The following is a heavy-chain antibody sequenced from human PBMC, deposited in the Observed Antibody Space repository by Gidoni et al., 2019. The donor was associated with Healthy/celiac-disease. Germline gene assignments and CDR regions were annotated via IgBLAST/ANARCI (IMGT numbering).Heavy chain of an antibody. CDR1: RGAFSGYY. V-gene: IGHV4-34*01. D-gene: IGHD5-18*01. CDR3: ARGPRYSYGPSHDY. J-gene: IGHJ4*02. Sequence: QVQLQQWGAGLLTPSETLSLICAVYRGAFSGYYWSWLRQPPGQGLEWIGEINHSGSTNYNPSLKSRVTISVDTSKNQFSLKLSSVTAADTAVYYCARGPRYSYGPSHDYLGQGTLVTVSS. CDR2: INHSGST.